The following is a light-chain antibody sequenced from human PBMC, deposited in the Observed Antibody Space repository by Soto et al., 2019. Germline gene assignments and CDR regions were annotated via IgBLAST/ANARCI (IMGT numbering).Light chain of an antibody. Sequence: QSVLTQPASVSGSPGQSITISCTGTSSDIGAYNYVSWYRQHPGKAPQLLIYDVNNRPSGVSHRFSGSKSGNTASLTISGIQSEEEAEYFCTSYTGSNTLEVFGPGTKVTVL. CDR3: TSYTGSNTLEV. J-gene: IGLJ1*01. CDR2: DVN. V-gene: IGLV2-14*03. CDR1: SSDIGAYNY.